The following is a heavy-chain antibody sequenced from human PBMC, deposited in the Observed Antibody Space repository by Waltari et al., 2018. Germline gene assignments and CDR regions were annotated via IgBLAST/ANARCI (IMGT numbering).Heavy chain of an antibody. D-gene: IGHD3-10*01. CDR2: IYPGDSDT. J-gene: IGHJ4*02. Sequence: EVQLVQSGAEVKKPGESLKISCKGSGYSFNSYWLSWVRQIPVKGLEWMGIIYPGDSDTSYSPSFQGQVTISADKSISTAYLQWSSLKASDTAMYYCARRTWCGVEKGCFDYWGQGTLVTVSS. CDR1: GYSFNSYW. V-gene: IGHV5-51*01. CDR3: ARRTWCGVEKGCFDY.